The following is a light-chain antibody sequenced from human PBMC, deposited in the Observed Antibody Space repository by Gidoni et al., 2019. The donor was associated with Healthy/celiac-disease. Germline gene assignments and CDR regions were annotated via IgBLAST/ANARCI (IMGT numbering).Light chain of an antibody. CDR3: QQRSNWPPGLT. CDR1: QSVSIY. CDR2: DAS. Sequence: EIVLTQSPATLSLSPGERATLSCRASQSVSIYLAWYQQKPGQAPRLLIYDASNRATGIPARFSGSGSGTDFTLTISSLEPEDFAVYYCQQRSNWPPGLTFXGXTKVEIK. V-gene: IGKV3-11*01. J-gene: IGKJ4*01.